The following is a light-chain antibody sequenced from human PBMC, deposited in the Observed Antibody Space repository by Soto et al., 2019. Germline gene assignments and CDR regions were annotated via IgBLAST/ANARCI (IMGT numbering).Light chain of an antibody. CDR1: QSVSSNC. CDR3: QQCGSSSYT. Sequence: EIVLTQSPGTLSLSPGERATLSCRASQSVSSNCLAWYQQKPGQAPRLLIYGASSRATGIPDRFSGSGSGTDFTLTISRLEPEDFAVYYCQQCGSSSYTFGQGTKVEIK. CDR2: GAS. V-gene: IGKV3-20*01. J-gene: IGKJ2*01.